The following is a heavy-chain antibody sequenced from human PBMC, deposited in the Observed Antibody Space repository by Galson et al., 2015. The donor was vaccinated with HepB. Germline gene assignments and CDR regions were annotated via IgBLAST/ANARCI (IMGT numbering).Heavy chain of an antibody. V-gene: IGHV3-23*01. Sequence: SLRLSCAASGFTFSSYAMSWVRQAPGKGLEWVSAISGSGGSTYYADSVKGRFTISRDNSKNTLYLQMNSLRAEDTAVYYCRSSGWYRYYFDYWGQGTLVTVSS. CDR3: RSSGWYRYYFDY. J-gene: IGHJ4*02. D-gene: IGHD6-19*01. CDR1: GFTFSSYA. CDR2: ISGSGGST.